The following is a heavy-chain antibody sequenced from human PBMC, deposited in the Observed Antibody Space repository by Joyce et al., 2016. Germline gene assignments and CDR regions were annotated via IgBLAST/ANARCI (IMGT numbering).Heavy chain of an antibody. CDR1: GFIFSSSG. V-gene: IGHV3-33*01. J-gene: IGHJ4*02. Sequence: GFIFSSSGMHWVRQAPGKGLEWVAVIWSDGTNTYYGESVQGRFTIYRDNSKNMLYLEMNSLRVDDTAVYYCATEGDSGTNQYFGSWGPGTLVIVSS. CDR3: ATEGDSGTNQYFGS. D-gene: IGHD1-14*01. CDR2: IWSDGTNT.